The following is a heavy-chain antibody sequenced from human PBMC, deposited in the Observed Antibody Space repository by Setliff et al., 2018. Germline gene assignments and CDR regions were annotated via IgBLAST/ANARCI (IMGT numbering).Heavy chain of an antibody. CDR2: TIPMLALP. V-gene: IGHV1-69*10. CDR1: GGTLSNYG. CDR3: ARAGFDAFDI. J-gene: IGHJ3*02. Sequence: SVKVSCKASGGTLSNYGLSWVRQAPGQGLEWMGGTIPMLALPNKAEKFQDRITITADKSTNTAYMELSSLRSEDTAMYYCARAGFDAFDIWGQGTMVTVSS.